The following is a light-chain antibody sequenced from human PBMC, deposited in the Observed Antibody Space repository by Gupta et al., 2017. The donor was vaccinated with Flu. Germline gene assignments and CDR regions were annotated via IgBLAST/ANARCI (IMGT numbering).Light chain of an antibody. CDR1: SNDVGGSNR. Sequence: QSAPTQPRSVCGSTGPSVTVSSTVSSNDVGGSNRVSWYQQRPGKAPKLILYDVTERPSGVPDRFSGSKSGNTASLTISGLQADDEADYYCSSHAGRVTWVFGTGTTVTVL. CDR3: SSHAGRVTWV. CDR2: DVT. J-gene: IGLJ1*01. V-gene: IGLV2-11*01.